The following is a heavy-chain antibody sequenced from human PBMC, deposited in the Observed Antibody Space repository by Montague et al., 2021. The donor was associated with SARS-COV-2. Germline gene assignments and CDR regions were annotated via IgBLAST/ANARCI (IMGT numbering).Heavy chain of an antibody. CDR3: AGAFGSSFDF. J-gene: IGHJ4*02. Sequence: SETLSLTCTVSFGSVKNYFWSWIRQPVGKGLEWIGRTFVTGGTKXTPSLKSRVTMSLDTSTNQFSLKLRSVTAADTAIYYCAGAFGSSFDFWGQGILVAVSS. D-gene: IGHD6-13*01. CDR2: TFVTGGT. V-gene: IGHV4-4*07. CDR1: FGSVKNYF.